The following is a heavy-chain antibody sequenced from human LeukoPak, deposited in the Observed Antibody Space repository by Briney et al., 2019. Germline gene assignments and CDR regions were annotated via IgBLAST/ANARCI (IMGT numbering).Heavy chain of an antibody. J-gene: IGHJ6*02. V-gene: IGHV3-74*01. CDR3: ARGGVVGGMDV. CDR1: GFTFSSYW. CDR2: INSDGYSI. D-gene: IGHD2-15*01. Sequence: GGSLRLSCAASGFTFSSYWMHWVRQVPGEGLVWVSRINSDGYSIGYADSVKGRFTISRDNAKNTLHLQMNSLRAEDTAVYYCARGGVVGGMDVWGQGTTVTVSS.